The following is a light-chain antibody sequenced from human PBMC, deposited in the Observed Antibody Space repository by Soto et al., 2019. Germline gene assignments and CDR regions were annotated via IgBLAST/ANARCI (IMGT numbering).Light chain of an antibody. Sequence: DIVMTQSPDSLAVSLGEGPTINCKSSQSVLYSSNNKNYLACYQQKPGQPPKLLIYWASTRESGVPDRFSGSGSGTDFTLSISSLQAEDVAVYYCHQYYSIPQTFGGGTKVEIK. CDR1: QSVLYSSNNKNY. CDR3: HQYYSIPQT. CDR2: WAS. J-gene: IGKJ4*01. V-gene: IGKV4-1*01.